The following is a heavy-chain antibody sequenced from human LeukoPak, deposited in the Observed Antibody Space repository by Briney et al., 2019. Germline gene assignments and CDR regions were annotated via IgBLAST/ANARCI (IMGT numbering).Heavy chain of an antibody. CDR3: ARGPCSGSCWRPGAFDI. V-gene: IGHV3-48*04. J-gene: IGHJ3*02. CDR1: GFTFSSYS. CDR2: ITSSSSTI. D-gene: IGHD2-15*01. Sequence: TGGSLRLSCAASGFTFSSYSMNWVRQAPGKGLEWLSYITSSSSTIFYADSVKGRFTISRDNAKNSLYLQMNSLRAEDTAVYYCARGPCSGSCWRPGAFDIWGQGTMVTVSS.